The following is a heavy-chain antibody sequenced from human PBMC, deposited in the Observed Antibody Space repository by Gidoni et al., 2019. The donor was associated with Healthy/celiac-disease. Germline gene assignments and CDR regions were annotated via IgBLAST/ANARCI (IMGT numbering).Heavy chain of an antibody. V-gene: IGHV1-69*01. J-gene: IGHJ1*01. CDR3: ARDGDYGDYLEYFQH. CDR1: GGNVSSYA. D-gene: IGHD4-17*01. CDR2: IIPIFGTA. Sequence: QVQLVQSGAEAKKPGSSVKVSCKATGGNVSSYAIIWVRQAPGQGLEWMGGIIPIFGTANSAQKFPGRVTITADESTITAYMELSSLGSEDTAVYYCARDGDYGDYLEYFQHWGQGTLVTVSS.